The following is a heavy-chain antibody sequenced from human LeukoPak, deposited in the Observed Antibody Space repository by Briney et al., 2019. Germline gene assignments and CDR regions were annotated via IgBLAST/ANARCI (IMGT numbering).Heavy chain of an antibody. CDR2: IYPGDSDT. V-gene: IGHV5-51*01. CDR1: GYSFPSYW. D-gene: IGHD2-15*01. CDR3: AGQDIVVVATTTRAFDI. Sequence: GESLKISCKGSGYSFPSYWIAWVRQMPGKGLEWVGIIYPGDSDTRYSPSFQGQVTISADKSISTAYLQWSSLKASDTAMYYCAGQDIVVVATTTRAFDIWGQGTMVTVSS. J-gene: IGHJ3*02.